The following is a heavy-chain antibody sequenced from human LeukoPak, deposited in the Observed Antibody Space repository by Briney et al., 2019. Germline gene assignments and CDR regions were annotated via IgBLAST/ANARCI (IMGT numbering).Heavy chain of an antibody. CDR1: GFTFSSYD. J-gene: IGHJ5*02. V-gene: IGHV3-13*01. CDR2: IGTAGDT. CDR3: AREVPITWGIAAAAEGPNWFDP. Sequence: GGSLRLSCAASGFTFSSYDMHWVRQATGKGLEWVSAIGTAGDTYYPGSVKGRFTISRENAKNSLYLQMNSLRAGDTAVYYCAREVPITWGIAAAAEGPNWFDPWGQGTLVTVSS. D-gene: IGHD6-13*01.